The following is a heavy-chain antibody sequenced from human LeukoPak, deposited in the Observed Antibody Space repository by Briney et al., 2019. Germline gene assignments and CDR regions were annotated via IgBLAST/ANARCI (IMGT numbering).Heavy chain of an antibody. Sequence: PGGSLRLSCAASGFSVSSNYMSWVRQAPGKGLEWVSVIYSDGDTYYADSVKGRFTVSRDNSKNTLFLQLNSLRAEDTAVYYCVSDAGNYPRGIWGQGTLVTVSS. CDR2: IYSDGDT. CDR3: VSDAGNYPRGI. D-gene: IGHD3-10*01. J-gene: IGHJ3*02. CDR1: GFSVSSNY. V-gene: IGHV3-53*01.